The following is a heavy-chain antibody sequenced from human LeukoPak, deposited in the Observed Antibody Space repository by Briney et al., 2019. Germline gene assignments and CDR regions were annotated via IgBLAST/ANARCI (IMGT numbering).Heavy chain of an antibody. CDR3: ARVWNSYGQKAPGY. J-gene: IGHJ4*02. CDR2: IKQDGSEK. Sequence: GGSLRLSCAASGFTFSSYWMSWVRQAPGKGLEWVANIKQDGSEKYYVDSVKGRFTISRDNAKNSLYLQMNSLRAEDTAVYYCARVWNSYGQKAPGYWGQGTLVTVSS. D-gene: IGHD5-18*01. V-gene: IGHV3-7*01. CDR1: GFTFSSYW.